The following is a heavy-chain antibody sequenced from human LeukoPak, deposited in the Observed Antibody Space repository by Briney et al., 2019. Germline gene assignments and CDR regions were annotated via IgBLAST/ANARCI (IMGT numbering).Heavy chain of an antibody. D-gene: IGHD3-10*01. CDR2: INHSGST. V-gene: IGHV4-34*01. CDR3: ARGWGSGCLAFDI. Sequence: PSETLSLTCAVYGGSFSGYYWSWIRQPPGKGLEWIGEINHSGSTNYNPSLKSRVTISVDTSKNQFSLKLSSVTAADTAVYYCARGWGSGCLAFDIWGQGTMVTVSS. CDR1: GGSFSGYY. J-gene: IGHJ3*02.